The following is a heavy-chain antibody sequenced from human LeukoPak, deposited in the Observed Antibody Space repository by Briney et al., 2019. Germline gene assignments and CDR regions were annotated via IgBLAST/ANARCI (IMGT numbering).Heavy chain of an antibody. V-gene: IGHV4-59*12. CDR3: SRESGAFCPFGY. J-gene: IGHJ4*02. CDR1: GGSTSGYY. CDR2: IYNGVST. D-gene: IGHD1-26*01. Sequence: KSSETLSLTCTVSGGSTSGYYWTWIRQPPGKGLEWVGYIYNGVSTNYNPSLKSRLTISADTSKNQFSLKLSSVTAADTAIYYCSRESGAFCPFGYWGQGTLVIVPP.